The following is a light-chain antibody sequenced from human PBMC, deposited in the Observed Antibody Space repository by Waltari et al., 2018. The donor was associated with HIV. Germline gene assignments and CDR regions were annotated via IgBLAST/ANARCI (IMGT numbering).Light chain of an antibody. CDR2: GAS. V-gene: IGKV3-20*01. Sequence: EIVLTQSPGTLSLSPGERATLSCRAGQSVVNGFLAWYQQRAGQPPRLLIYGASNRATGIPDRFSGSGSGTDFTLTISRLEPEDFAVYFCHQYVNLPYTFGQGTQLEIK. CDR1: QSVVNGF. J-gene: IGKJ2*01. CDR3: HQYVNLPYT.